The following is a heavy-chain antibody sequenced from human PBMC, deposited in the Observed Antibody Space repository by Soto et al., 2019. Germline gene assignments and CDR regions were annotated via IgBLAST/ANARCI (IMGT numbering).Heavy chain of an antibody. CDR2: IIPIFGTA. Sequence: SVKVSCKASGGTFSSYAISWVRQAPGQGLEWMGGIIPIFGTANYAQKFQGRVTITADESTSTAYMELSSLRSEDTAVYYCARDSGGYSYGYSYYYYGMDVWGQGTTVTVSS. J-gene: IGHJ6*02. V-gene: IGHV1-69*13. D-gene: IGHD5-18*01. CDR3: ARDSGGYSYGYSYYYYGMDV. CDR1: GGTFSSYA.